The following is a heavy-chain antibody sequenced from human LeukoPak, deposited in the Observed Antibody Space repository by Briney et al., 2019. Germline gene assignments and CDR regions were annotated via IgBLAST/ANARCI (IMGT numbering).Heavy chain of an antibody. Sequence: SETLSLTCTVSGGSISSYYWSWIRQPAGKGLEWIWRIYTSGSTNYNPSLKSRVTISVDTSKNQFSMTLSSVTAADTAVDYSASFGYNSGRYNWFDPWGQGTLVTVSS. CDR1: GGSISSYY. V-gene: IGHV4-4*07. J-gene: IGHJ5*02. CDR3: ASFGYNSGRYNWFDP. CDR2: IYTSGST. D-gene: IGHD6-19*01.